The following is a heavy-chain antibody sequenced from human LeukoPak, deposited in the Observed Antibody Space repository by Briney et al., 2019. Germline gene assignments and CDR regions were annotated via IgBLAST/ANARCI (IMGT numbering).Heavy chain of an antibody. V-gene: IGHV3-30-3*01. D-gene: IGHD6-19*01. J-gene: IGHJ3*02. Sequence: GGSLRLSCAASGFTFSSYAMHWVGQARGKGLEWVAVMSYDGSNKYYADSVKGRFTISRDNSKNTLYLQMNSLRAEDTAVYYCARIPYSSRLTFDIWGQGTTVTVSS. CDR3: ARIPYSSRLTFDI. CDR1: GFTFSSYA. CDR2: MSYDGSNK.